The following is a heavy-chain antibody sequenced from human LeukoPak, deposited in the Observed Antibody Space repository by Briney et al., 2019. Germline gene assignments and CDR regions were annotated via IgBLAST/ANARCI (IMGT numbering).Heavy chain of an antibody. V-gene: IGHV4-38-2*01. CDR3: ARPAGYFGSDAFDI. CDR2: IYHSGST. J-gene: IGHJ3*02. Sequence: SETLSLTXAVSGYSISSGYYWGWIRQPPGKGLEWIGSIYHSGSTYYNPSLKSRVPISVDTSKHQFSLKLSSVTAADTAVYYCARPAGYFGSDAFDIWGQGTMVTVSS. D-gene: IGHD3-10*01. CDR1: GYSISSGYY.